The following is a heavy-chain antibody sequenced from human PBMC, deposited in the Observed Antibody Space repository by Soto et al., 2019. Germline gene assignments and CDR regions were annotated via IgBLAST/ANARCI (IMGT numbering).Heavy chain of an antibody. CDR3: VRQPLANLALYGMDV. D-gene: IGHD6-6*01. Sequence: PSQTLALPCAISGDSVSANNAAWNLIRQSPSRGLEWLGRTYFRSNLNYDYAESVKSRLTITPDTTNNQISLQLNSVIPEDAAVYYCVRQPLANLALYGMDVWGQGTTVTVSS. J-gene: IGHJ6*02. CDR1: GDSVSANNAA. V-gene: IGHV6-1*01. CDR2: TYFRSNLNY.